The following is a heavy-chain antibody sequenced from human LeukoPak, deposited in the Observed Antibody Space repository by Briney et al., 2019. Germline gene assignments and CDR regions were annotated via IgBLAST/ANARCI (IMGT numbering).Heavy chain of an antibody. CDR1: GGSSSSYY. V-gene: IGHV4-59*01. J-gene: IGHJ3*02. CDR2: IYYSGST. Sequence: SETLSLTCTVSGGSSSSYYWSWIRQPPGNGLEGMGYIYYSGSTNYYPSLKSRVTISVDASKDQFSLKLSSVAAADTAVYYCARSLYYYGSDSLDIWGPGTVVTVSS. D-gene: IGHD3-10*01. CDR3: ARSLYYYGSDSLDI.